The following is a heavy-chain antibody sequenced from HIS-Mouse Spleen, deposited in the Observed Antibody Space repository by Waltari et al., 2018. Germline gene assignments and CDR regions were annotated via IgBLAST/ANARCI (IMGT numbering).Heavy chain of an antibody. Sequence: QLQLQESGPGLVKPSETLSLTCTVSGGSISSSSYYLGWIRQPPGKGLGGIGSIYYSGRTYYNPSLKSGVTISVDTSKNQFSLKLSSVTAADTAVYYCAREIPYSSSWYDWYFDLWGRGTLVTVSS. J-gene: IGHJ2*01. D-gene: IGHD6-13*01. V-gene: IGHV4-39*07. CDR2: IYYSGRT. CDR1: GGSISSSSYY. CDR3: AREIPYSSSWYDWYFDL.